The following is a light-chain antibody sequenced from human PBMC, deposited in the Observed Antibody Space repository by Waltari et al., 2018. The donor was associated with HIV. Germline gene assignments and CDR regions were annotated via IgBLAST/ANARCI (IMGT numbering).Light chain of an antibody. V-gene: IGKV3-11*01. J-gene: IGKJ5*01. Sequence: EIVLTQSPATLSLSPGERATLSCRASKCVSSYLAWYQQKPGQAPRLLIDDASNRATGIPARFSGSGSGTDFTLTISSLEPEDFAVYYCQQRSNWPPTFGQGTRLEIK. CDR1: KCVSSY. CDR2: DAS. CDR3: QQRSNWPPT.